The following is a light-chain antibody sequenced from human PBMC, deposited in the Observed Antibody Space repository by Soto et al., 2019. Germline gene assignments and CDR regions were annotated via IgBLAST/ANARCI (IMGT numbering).Light chain of an antibody. Sequence: QSALTQPASVSGSPGQSITISCTGTSSYVGGYNYVSWYQQHPGKAPKLMIYDVSNRPSGVSNRFSGSKSGNTASLTISGLHAEDEADYYCSSYTSSSTLGVFGGGTKLTVL. J-gene: IGLJ2*01. CDR1: SSYVGGYNY. V-gene: IGLV2-14*01. CDR3: SSYTSSSTLGV. CDR2: DVS.